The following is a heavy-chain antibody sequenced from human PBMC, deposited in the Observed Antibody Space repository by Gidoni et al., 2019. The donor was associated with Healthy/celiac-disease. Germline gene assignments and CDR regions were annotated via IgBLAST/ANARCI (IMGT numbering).Heavy chain of an antibody. V-gene: IGHV2-26*01. CDR1: GFPLSTARMG. D-gene: IGHD2-15*01. J-gene: IGHJ5*02. CDR2: IFSNDEK. Sequence: QVTLKESGPVLVKPTETLTLTCTVSGFPLSTARMGVSWIRQPPGKALEWLAHIFSNDEKSYSTSLKSRLTISKDTSKSQVVLTMTNMDPVDTATYYCARTPRPYCSGGSCLGWFDPWGQGTLVTVSS. CDR3: ARTPRPYCSGGSCLGWFDP.